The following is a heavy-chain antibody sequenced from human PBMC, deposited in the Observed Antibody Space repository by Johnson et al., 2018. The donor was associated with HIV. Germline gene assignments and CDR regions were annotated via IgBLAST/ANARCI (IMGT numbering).Heavy chain of an antibody. D-gene: IGHD2-2*01. J-gene: IGHJ3*02. Sequence: VQLVESGGGLVQSGGSLRLPCTASGFTFRNYWMSWVRQAPGKGLEWVASIKQDGSEKYYVDSVKGRFTISRDNAKNSLYLQMNSLRAEDTAVYYCASDPVPAAIRAFDIWGQGTMVTVSS. V-gene: IGHV3-7*04. CDR2: IKQDGSEK. CDR3: ASDPVPAAIRAFDI. CDR1: GFTFRNYW.